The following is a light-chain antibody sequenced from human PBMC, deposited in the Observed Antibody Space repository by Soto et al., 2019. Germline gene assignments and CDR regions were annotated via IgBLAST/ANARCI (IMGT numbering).Light chain of an antibody. J-gene: IGLJ3*02. CDR2: TND. CDR1: TSNIGSNN. CDR3: AAWDDSLRGVM. V-gene: IGLV1-47*02. Sequence: QSVLAQPPSVSGTPGQRLTISCSGGTSNIGSNNVYWYQQLPGAAPKLLIYTNDQRPSVVPERFSGSRSGTSASLAISDLRSEDEGDYFCAAWDDSLRGVMFGGGTKLTVL.